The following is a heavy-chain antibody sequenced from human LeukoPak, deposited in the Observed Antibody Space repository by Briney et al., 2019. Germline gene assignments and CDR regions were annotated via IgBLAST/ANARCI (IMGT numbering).Heavy chain of an antibody. V-gene: IGHV3-30*02. D-gene: IGHD2-2*01. CDR1: GFTFSSYG. J-gene: IGHJ5*02. CDR3: AKDIGHCSSTSCSNWFDP. CDR2: IRYDGSNK. Sequence: PGGSLRLLCAASGFTFSSYGMHWVRQAPGKGLEWVAFIRYDGSNKYYADSVKGRFTISRDNSKNTLYLQMNSLRAEDTAVYYCAKDIGHCSSTSCSNWFDPWGQGTLVTVSS.